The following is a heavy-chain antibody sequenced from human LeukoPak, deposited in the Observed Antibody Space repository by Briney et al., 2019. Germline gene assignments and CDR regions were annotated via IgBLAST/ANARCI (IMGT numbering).Heavy chain of an antibody. J-gene: IGHJ4*02. CDR1: GGSISSSSYY. Sequence: PSETLSLTCTVSGGSISSSSYYWGWIRQPPGKGLEWIGSIYYSGSTYYNPSLKSRVTISVDTSKNQFSLKLSSVTAADTAVYYCARGQGIAVAGEDYWGQGTLVTVSS. CDR2: IYYSGST. V-gene: IGHV4-39*07. CDR3: ARGQGIAVAGEDY. D-gene: IGHD6-19*01.